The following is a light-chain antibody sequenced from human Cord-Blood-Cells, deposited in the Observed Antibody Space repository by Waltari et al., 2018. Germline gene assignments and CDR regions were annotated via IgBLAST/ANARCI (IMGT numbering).Light chain of an antibody. CDR2: AVS. V-gene: IGLV2-14*01. Sequence: QSALTQPASVSGSPGQSITISCTGTSSDVVGYNYVSWYQQHPGKAPKLMIYAVSKRPSGVSDRFSGSKSGNTASLTISGLQAEDEADYYCSSYTSSSTPLWVFGGGTKLTVL. CDR1: SSDVVGYNY. J-gene: IGLJ3*02. CDR3: SSYTSSSTPLWV.